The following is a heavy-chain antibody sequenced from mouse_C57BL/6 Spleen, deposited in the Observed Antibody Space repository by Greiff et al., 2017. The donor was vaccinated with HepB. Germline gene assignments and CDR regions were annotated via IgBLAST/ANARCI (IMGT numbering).Heavy chain of an antibody. D-gene: IGHD1-1*01. V-gene: IGHV5-6*01. Sequence: EVKLVESGGDLVKPGGSLKLSCAASGFTFSSYGMSWVRQTPDKRLEWVATISSGGSYTYYPDSVKGRFTISRDNAKNTLYLQMSSLKSEDTAMYYCARHYGSSYGAMDYWGQGTSVTVSS. CDR1: GFTFSSYG. J-gene: IGHJ4*01. CDR2: ISSGGSYT. CDR3: ARHYGSSYGAMDY.